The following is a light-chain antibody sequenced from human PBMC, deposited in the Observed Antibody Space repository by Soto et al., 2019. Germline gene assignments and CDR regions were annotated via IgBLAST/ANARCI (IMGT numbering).Light chain of an antibody. CDR2: LNSDGSH. Sequence: QSVLTQSPSASASLGASVKLTCTLSSGHSSYAIAWHQQQPEKGPRYLMKLNSDGSHSKGDGIPDRFSGSSSGAERYLTISRVQSEDEADDYCQTWGSGIQVFGGGTKVTVL. CDR1: SGHSSYA. J-gene: IGLJ3*02. CDR3: QTWGSGIQV. V-gene: IGLV4-69*01.